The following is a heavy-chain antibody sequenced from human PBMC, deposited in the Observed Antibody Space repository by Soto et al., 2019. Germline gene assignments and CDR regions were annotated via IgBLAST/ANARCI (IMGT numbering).Heavy chain of an antibody. J-gene: IGHJ4*02. D-gene: IGHD3-16*01. V-gene: IGHV4-31*03. CDR1: GVSISSGGYY. CDR2: IDYSGST. CDR3: ARELGVSWGGFDY. Sequence: SETLSLTCTVSGVSISSGGYYWSWIRQHPGKGLEWIGYIDYSGSTYYNPSLKSRVTISVDTSKNQFSLKLSSVTAADTAVYYCARELGVSWGGFDYWGQGTLVTVSS.